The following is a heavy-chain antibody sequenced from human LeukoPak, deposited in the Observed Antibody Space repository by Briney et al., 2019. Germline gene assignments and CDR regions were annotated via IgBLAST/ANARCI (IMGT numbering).Heavy chain of an antibody. V-gene: IGHV3-30-3*01. J-gene: IGHJ4*02. Sequence: PGGSLRLSCAASGFTFSSYAMHWVRQAPGKGLEWVAVISYDGSNKYYADSVKGRFTISRDNSKNTLYLQMNSLRAEDTAVYYCAKGRIAARGRPYYFDYWGQGTLVTVSS. CDR3: AKGRIAARGRPYYFDY. D-gene: IGHD6-6*01. CDR2: ISYDGSNK. CDR1: GFTFSSYA.